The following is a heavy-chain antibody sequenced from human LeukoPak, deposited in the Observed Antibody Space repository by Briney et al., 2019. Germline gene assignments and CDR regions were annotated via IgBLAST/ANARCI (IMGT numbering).Heavy chain of an antibody. D-gene: IGHD5-24*01. CDR1: GFTFSSYS. CDR3: AKKMDDAFDI. V-gene: IGHV3-21*01. Sequence: PGGSLRLSCAASGFTFSSYSMNWVRQAPGKGLEWVAFISGTSAYISYADSVTGRFTISRDNAKNSLYLQMDNLRAEDTAVYYCAKKMDDAFDIWGQGTMVTVSS. CDR2: ISGTSAYI. J-gene: IGHJ3*02.